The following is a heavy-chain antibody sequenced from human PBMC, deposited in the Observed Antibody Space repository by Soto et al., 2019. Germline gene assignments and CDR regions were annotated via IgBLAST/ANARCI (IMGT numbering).Heavy chain of an antibody. CDR3: ASRPYIWGSYRSLGAFDI. Sequence: QVQLQQWGAGLLKPSETLSLTCAVYGGSFSGYYWSWIRQPPGKGLEWIGEINHSGSTNYNPSLKSRVTISLDTSKNQCSPKLRSVTAADTAVYYCASRPYIWGSYRSLGAFDIWGQGTMVTVSS. D-gene: IGHD3-16*02. CDR1: GGSFSGYY. V-gene: IGHV4-34*01. J-gene: IGHJ3*02. CDR2: INHSGST.